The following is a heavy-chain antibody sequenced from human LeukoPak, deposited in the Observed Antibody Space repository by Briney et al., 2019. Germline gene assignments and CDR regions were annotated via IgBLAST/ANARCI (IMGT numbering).Heavy chain of an antibody. D-gene: IGHD3-22*01. J-gene: IGHJ4*02. Sequence: GGSLRLSCAASGFTFSSYAMNWARQAPGKGLEWVSYISSSGSTIYYADSVKGRFTISRDNAKNSLYLQMNSLRAEDTAVYYCARDWGYHYDSSGYYEVWGQGTRVTVSS. CDR1: GFTFSSYA. V-gene: IGHV3-48*03. CDR2: ISSSGSTI. CDR3: ARDWGYHYDSSGYYEV.